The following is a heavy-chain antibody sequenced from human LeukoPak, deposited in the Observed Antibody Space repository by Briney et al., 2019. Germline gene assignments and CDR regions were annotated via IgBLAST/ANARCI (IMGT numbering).Heavy chain of an antibody. CDR3: ARDPAVLLWFGEFHYRGDAFDI. CDR2: IIPIFGTA. V-gene: IGHV1-69*05. Sequence: SVKVSCKASGGTFSSYAISWVRQAPGQGLEWMGGIIPIFGTANYAQKFQGRVTITTDESASTAYMELSSLRSEDTAVYYCARDPAVLLWFGEFHYRGDAFDIWGQGTMVTVSS. D-gene: IGHD3-10*01. J-gene: IGHJ3*02. CDR1: GGTFSSYA.